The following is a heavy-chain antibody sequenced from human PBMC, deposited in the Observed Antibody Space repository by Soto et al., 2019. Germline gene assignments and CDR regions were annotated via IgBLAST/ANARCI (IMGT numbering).Heavy chain of an antibody. D-gene: IGHD2-8*01. J-gene: IGHJ4*02. V-gene: IGHV1-18*01. CDR1: GYTFTSSG. CDR2: ISAYNGNT. CDR3: ARVMTYCTCRRCHDY. Sequence: GASVKVSCKTSGYTFTSSGISWVRQAPGQGLEWMGWISAYNGNTDYAQKFQGRVIMTTDTSTSTAYMELRSLRSDDTAVYYCARVMTYCTCRRCHDYGGQEPLAPV.